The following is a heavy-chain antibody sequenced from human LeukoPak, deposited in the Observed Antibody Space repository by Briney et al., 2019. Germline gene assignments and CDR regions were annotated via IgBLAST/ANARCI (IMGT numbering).Heavy chain of an antibody. J-gene: IGHJ4*02. CDR1: GGSISSSSYY. CDR2: IYYSGST. V-gene: IGHV4-39*07. D-gene: IGHD4-23*01. CDR3: ARVGVDYSGNVLKYFFDY. Sequence: SETLSLTCTVSGGSISSSSYYWGWIRQPPGKGLEWIGSIYYSGSTYYNPSLKSRVVISVDTSKNQFSLNLTPVTAADTAVYYCARVGVDYSGNVLKYFFDYWGQGTLVTVSS.